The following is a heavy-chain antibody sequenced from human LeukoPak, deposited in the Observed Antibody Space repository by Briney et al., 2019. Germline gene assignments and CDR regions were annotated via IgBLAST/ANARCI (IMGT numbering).Heavy chain of an antibody. Sequence: SETLSLTCAVSGDSFSSHYWTWIRQSPGTGLEWIGYISHIGRTDYNPSLKSRVTISIDTSKNQFSLKLRSVTAADTAVYYCARDLVTVTKGFDIWGQGTMVSVSS. CDR2: ISHIGRT. CDR3: ARDLVTVTKGFDI. CDR1: GDSFSSHY. D-gene: IGHD4-17*01. J-gene: IGHJ3*02. V-gene: IGHV4-59*11.